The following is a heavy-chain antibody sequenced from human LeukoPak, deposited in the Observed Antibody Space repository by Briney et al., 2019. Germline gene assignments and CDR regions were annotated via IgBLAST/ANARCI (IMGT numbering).Heavy chain of an antibody. Sequence: SETLSLTCTVSGGSISTSNYYWAWIRQPPGKGLEWIGSIYFSGSTYYNPSLKSRVSMSVDTSNNQFSLKVTSVTAADTAVYYCASDYGADSGYWGQGALVTVSS. CDR2: IYFSGST. J-gene: IGHJ4*02. D-gene: IGHD4-23*01. CDR3: ASDYGADSGY. CDR1: GGSISTSNYY. V-gene: IGHV4-39*01.